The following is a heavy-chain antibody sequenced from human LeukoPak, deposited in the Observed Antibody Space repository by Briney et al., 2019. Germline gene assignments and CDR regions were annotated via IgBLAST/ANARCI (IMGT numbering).Heavy chain of an antibody. V-gene: IGHV4-59*01. CDR3: ARSDTHHIHSSSWHFDY. D-gene: IGHD6-13*01. CDR1: GGSLGTNY. CDR2: SSYSGSS. J-gene: IGHJ4*02. Sequence: SETLSLTCSVSGGSLGTNYWRWLRQVPGRGLEWIGYSSYSGSSNYNPSLKSRVTISVDTSKTHYSLYLNSVTAADTAVYSGARSDTHHIHSSSWHFDYWGQGTLVTVSS.